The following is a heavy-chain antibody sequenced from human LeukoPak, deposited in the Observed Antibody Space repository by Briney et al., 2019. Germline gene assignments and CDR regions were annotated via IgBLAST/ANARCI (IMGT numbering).Heavy chain of an antibody. Sequence: GGSLRLSCGASGLTLSRYAVNWVRQAPGRGLEWVSYISPTGDSTLNAEPVKGRFSVSRDNSKNMVYLQMDGLRAEDTATYFCVRKFYFYMDVWGRGTTVTVSS. CDR3: VRKFYFYMDV. J-gene: IGHJ6*03. V-gene: IGHV3-23*01. CDR2: ISPTGDST. CDR1: GLTLSRYA.